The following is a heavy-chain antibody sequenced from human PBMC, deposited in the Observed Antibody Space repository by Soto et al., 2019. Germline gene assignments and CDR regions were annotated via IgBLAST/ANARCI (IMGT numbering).Heavy chain of an antibody. CDR2: VGGSGDST. D-gene: IGHD2-15*01. CDR1: GFTFSNYA. V-gene: IGHV3-23*01. Sequence: EVQLLDSGGGLVQPGGSLRLSCAASGFTFSNYAMSWVRQAPGKGLEWVSGVGGSGDSTYYADSVKGRFTISRDNSKDTVYRQMNSLRAEDTAVYYCAKSPLGYCSGGSCYPPHYFDYWGQGTLVTVSS. J-gene: IGHJ4*02. CDR3: AKSPLGYCSGGSCYPPHYFDY.